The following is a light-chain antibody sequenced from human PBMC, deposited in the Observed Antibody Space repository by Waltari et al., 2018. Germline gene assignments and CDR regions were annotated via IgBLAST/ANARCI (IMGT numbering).Light chain of an antibody. V-gene: IGKV2-30*02. CDR2: EVS. CDR3: GQGTHWPPYS. Sequence: DVVLTQSPLSLPITPGQPASISCRSSQSLVHSDGNTYLSWYQQKEGQPARLLIYEVSNRDSGVPDRFSGSGAGTDFTLKISTVEAEDVGVYYCGQGTHWPPYSFGQGTKVEIK. J-gene: IGKJ2*03. CDR1: QSLVHSDGNTY.